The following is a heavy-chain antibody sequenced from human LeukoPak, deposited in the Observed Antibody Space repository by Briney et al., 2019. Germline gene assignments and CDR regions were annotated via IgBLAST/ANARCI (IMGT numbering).Heavy chain of an antibody. CDR1: GFPFSSYW. V-gene: IGHV3-7*04. D-gene: IGHD1-26*01. Sequence: GGSLRLSCVASGFPFSSYWMTWVRQAPGKGLEWVANIKQDGSKKSYVDSVKGRFTISRDNAKNSLNLQMNSLRAEDTAIYYCTRVSYIDEGIDYWGQGTLVTVSS. CDR2: IKQDGSKK. CDR3: TRVSYIDEGIDY. J-gene: IGHJ4*02.